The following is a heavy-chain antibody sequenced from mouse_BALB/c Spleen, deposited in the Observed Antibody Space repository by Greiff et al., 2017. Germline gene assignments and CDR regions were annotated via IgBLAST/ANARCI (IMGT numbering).Heavy chain of an antibody. CDR1: GYTFTSYW. V-gene: IGHV1S132*01. CDR3: ARGATMITRVFAY. J-gene: IGHJ3*01. D-gene: IGHD2-4*01. CDR2: IFPGTGTT. Sequence: VQLQQSGAELVKPGASVKLSCKTSGYTFTSYWIQWVKQRPGQGLGWIGEIFPGTGTTYYNEKFKGKATLTIDTSSSTAYMQLSSLTSEDSAVYFCARGATMITRVFAYWGQGTLVTVSA.